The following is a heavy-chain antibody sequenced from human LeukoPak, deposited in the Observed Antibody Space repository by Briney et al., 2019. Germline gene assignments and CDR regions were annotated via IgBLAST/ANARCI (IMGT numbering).Heavy chain of an antibody. J-gene: IGHJ4*02. CDR1: GFTFSDYY. CDR2: ISSSGGTK. Sequence: SGGSLRLSCAASGFTFSDYYMSWIRQAPGRGLEWVSYISSSGGTKYYADSVKGRFTISRDNAKNSYLQMNSLRAEDAAVYYCARDGRACGHGSPHCGGQGTLVTVSA. D-gene: IGHD3-10*01. CDR3: ARDGRACGHGSPHC. V-gene: IGHV3-11*01.